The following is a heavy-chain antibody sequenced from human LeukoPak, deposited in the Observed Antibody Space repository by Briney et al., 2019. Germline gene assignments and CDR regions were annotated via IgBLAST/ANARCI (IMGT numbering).Heavy chain of an antibody. D-gene: IGHD3-10*01. CDR2: IYYSGST. Sequence: SETLSLTCTVSGGSISSSSYYWGWIRQPPGKGLEGIGSIYYSGSTYYNPSLKSRVTISVDTSKNQFSLKLSSVTAADTAVYYCARSGISWFGELFTRRGFDPWGQGTLVTVSS. J-gene: IGHJ5*02. CDR1: GGSISSSSYY. CDR3: ARSGISWFGELFTRRGFDP. V-gene: IGHV4-39*01.